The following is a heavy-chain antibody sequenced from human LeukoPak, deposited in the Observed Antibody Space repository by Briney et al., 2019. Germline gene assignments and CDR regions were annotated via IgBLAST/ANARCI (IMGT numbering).Heavy chain of an antibody. Sequence: GASVKVSCKASGYTFTSYYMHWVRQAPGQGLEWMGRIIPIFGTANYAQKFQGRVTTTTDESTSTAYMELSSLRSEDTAVYYCAREASNGYYYDSSGYYRHLGFDYGGQGTLVTVSS. CDR3: AREASNGYYYDSSGYYRHLGFDY. CDR2: IIPIFGTA. V-gene: IGHV1-69*05. D-gene: IGHD3-22*01. J-gene: IGHJ4*02. CDR1: GYTFTSYY.